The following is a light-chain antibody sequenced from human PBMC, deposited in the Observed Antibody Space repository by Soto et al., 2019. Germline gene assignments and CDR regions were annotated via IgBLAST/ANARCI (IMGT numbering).Light chain of an antibody. CDR1: QSVSSTY. CDR3: QQYNNSLWT. CDR2: GAS. J-gene: IGKJ1*01. Sequence: ETVLTQSPGTLSLSPGERAILSCRASQSVSSTYLAWYQQKPGQAPRLLIYGASSRATGIPDRFSGSGSGTHFTLTISRLEPEDFAVYYCQQYNNSLWTFGQGTKVEIK. V-gene: IGKV3-20*01.